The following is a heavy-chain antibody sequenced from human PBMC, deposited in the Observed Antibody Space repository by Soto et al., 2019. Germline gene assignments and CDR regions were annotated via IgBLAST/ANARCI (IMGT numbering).Heavy chain of an antibody. CDR1: GFTFTSSA. J-gene: IGHJ5*02. Sequence: SVKVSCKASGFTFTSSAVQWVRQARGQRLEWIGWIVVGSGNTNYAQKFQERVTITRDMSTSTAYMELSSLRSDDTAVYYCASRATVARNADPWGQGTLVTVSS. CDR3: ASRATVARNADP. V-gene: IGHV1-58*01. CDR2: IVVGSGNT. D-gene: IGHD4-4*01.